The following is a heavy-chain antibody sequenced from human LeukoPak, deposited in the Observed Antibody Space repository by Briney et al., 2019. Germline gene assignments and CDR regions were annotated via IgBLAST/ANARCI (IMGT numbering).Heavy chain of an antibody. V-gene: IGHV3-53*01. J-gene: IGHJ4*02. CDR2: IYSGGST. CDR1: GFTVSSNY. D-gene: IGHD3-22*01. CDR3: ARDGEGVIVYDY. Sequence: GGSLRLSCAASGFTVSSNYMSWVRQAPGKGLEWVSVIYSGGSTYYADSVKGRFTISRDNSKNTLYLQMNSLRAEDTAVYYCARDGEGVIVYDYWGQGTLVTVSS.